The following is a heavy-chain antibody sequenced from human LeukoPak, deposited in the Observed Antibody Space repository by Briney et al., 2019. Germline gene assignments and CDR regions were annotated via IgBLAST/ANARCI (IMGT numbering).Heavy chain of an antibody. V-gene: IGHV4-34*01. CDR2: INHSGST. Sequence: SETLSLTCAVYGGSFSGYYWSWTRQPPGKGLEWIGEINHSGSTNYNPSLKSRVTISVDTSKNQFSLKLSSVTAADTAVYYCARGYYDSSGYYGSFGYWGQGTLVTVSS. J-gene: IGHJ4*02. CDR1: GGSFSGYY. CDR3: ARGYYDSSGYYGSFGY. D-gene: IGHD3-22*01.